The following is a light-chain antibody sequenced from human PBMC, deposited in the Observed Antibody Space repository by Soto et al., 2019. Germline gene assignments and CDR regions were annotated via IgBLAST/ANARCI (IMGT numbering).Light chain of an antibody. CDR2: GAS. Sequence: EIVLTQSPGTLSLSPGERATLSCRASQTISSSSLAWYQQKPGQAPRLLIYGASSRATGIPDRFSGSGSGTDFTLTISRLEPEDLAVYSCQQYDSSPFTFGGGTKVEIK. CDR3: QQYDSSPFT. J-gene: IGKJ4*01. CDR1: QTISSSS. V-gene: IGKV3-20*01.